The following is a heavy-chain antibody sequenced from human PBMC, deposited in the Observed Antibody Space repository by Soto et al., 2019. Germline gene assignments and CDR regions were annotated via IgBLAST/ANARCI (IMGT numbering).Heavy chain of an antibody. Sequence: GGSLRLSCAASGFTFSSYDMHWVRQATGKGLEWVSAIGTAGDTYYPGSVKGRFTISRENAKNSLYLQMNSLRAEDTAVYYCARAVLMVYAIAPTEYYGMDVWGQGTTVTVSS. CDR1: GFTFSSYD. CDR3: ARAVLMVYAIAPTEYYGMDV. D-gene: IGHD2-8*01. CDR2: IGTAGDT. V-gene: IGHV3-13*01. J-gene: IGHJ6*02.